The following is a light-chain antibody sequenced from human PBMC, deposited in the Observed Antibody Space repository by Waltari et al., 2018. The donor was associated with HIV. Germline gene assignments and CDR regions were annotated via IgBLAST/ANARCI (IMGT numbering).Light chain of an antibody. J-gene: IGLJ3*02. Sequence: QSVLTQPPSASGTPGQRLTIARSGGSSNIGTTYSTWYQQLTGTSPKLLMYRNSHRPSGVPDRFSGSKSGTSASLAISDLLSEDEADYYRSAWDDSLSGRVFGGGTKLTVL. CDR1: SSNIGTTY. V-gene: IGLV1-47*01. CDR2: RNS. CDR3: SAWDDSLSGRV.